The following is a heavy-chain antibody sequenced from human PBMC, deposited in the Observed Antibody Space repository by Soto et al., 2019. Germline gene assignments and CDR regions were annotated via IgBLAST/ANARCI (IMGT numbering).Heavy chain of an antibody. V-gene: IGHV4-39*01. Sequence: QMQLQESGPGLVKPSETLSLTCTVSGGSISRNSYYWGWIRQPPGKGREWVGSIYYSGSTYYNPCLKSRVTISVDTSKNQFSLKLSSVTAADTAVYYCARHAWNGVDYWGQGTLVTVSS. D-gene: IGHD1-1*01. J-gene: IGHJ4*02. CDR2: IYYSGST. CDR3: ARHAWNGVDY. CDR1: GGSISRNSYY.